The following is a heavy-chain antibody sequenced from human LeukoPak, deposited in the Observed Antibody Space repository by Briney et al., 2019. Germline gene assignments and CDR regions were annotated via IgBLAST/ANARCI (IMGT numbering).Heavy chain of an antibody. CDR2: ISSSSSYI. Sequence: GRSLRLSCAASGFTFSSYSMNWVRQAPGKGLEWVSSISSSSSYIYYADSVKGRFTISRDNAKNSLYLQMNSLRAEDTAVYYCARDRNNAGDYGHWGQGTLVTVSS. V-gene: IGHV3-21*01. D-gene: IGHD4-17*01. CDR3: ARDRNNAGDYGH. J-gene: IGHJ4*02. CDR1: GFTFSSYS.